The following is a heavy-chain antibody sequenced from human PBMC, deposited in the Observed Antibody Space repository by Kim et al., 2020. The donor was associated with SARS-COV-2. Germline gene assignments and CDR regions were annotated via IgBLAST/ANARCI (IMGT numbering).Heavy chain of an antibody. V-gene: IGHV4-31*03. CDR2: IYYSGST. Sequence: SETLSLTCTVSGGSISSGGYYWSWIRQHPGKGLEWIGYIYYSGSTYYNPSLKSRVTISVDTSKNQFSLKLSSVTAADTAVYYCARDRVATYYDSRGQGRYFDYWGQGTLVTVSS. D-gene: IGHD3-22*01. CDR3: ARDRVATYYDSRGQGRYFDY. J-gene: IGHJ4*02. CDR1: GGSISSGGYY.